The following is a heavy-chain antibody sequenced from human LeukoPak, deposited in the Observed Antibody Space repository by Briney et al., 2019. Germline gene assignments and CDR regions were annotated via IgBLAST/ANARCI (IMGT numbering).Heavy chain of an antibody. J-gene: IGHJ4*02. CDR3: ARVYDSSGYSKYYFDY. CDR1: GFTFSSYW. Sequence: GGSLRLSCAASGFTFSSYWMHWVRQAPGKGLVWVSRINTDGSSTSYADSVKGRFTISRDNAKNTLYLQMNSLRAEDTAVYYCARVYDSSGYSKYYFDYWGQGTLVTVSS. D-gene: IGHD3-22*01. V-gene: IGHV3-74*01. CDR2: INTDGSST.